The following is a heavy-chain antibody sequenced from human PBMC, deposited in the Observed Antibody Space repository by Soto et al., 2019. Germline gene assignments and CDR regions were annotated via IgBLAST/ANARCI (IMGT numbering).Heavy chain of an antibody. CDR2: IYYSGST. CDR1: GGSISSGCYY. V-gene: IGHV4-31*03. D-gene: IGHD3-22*01. Sequence: SETLSLTCPVSGGSISSGCYYWSWIRQHPGKGLEWIGYIYYSGSTYYNPSLKSRVTISVDTSKNQFSLKLSSVTAADTAVYYCARAIVSDYYGMDVWGQGTTVTVSS. J-gene: IGHJ6*02. CDR3: ARAIVSDYYGMDV.